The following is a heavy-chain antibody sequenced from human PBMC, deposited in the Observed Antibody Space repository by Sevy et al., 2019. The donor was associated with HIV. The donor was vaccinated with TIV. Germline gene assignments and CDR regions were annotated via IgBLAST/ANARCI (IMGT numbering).Heavy chain of an antibody. CDR2: IKSKTDGGTT. CDR1: GFTLSDAW. J-gene: IGHJ4*02. CDR3: TLEGLYCSGGSCYSEGFDS. Sequence: GGSLRLSCAAFGFTLSDAWMSWVRQAPGKGLQWVGRIKSKTDGGTTDYAAPVKGRFTISRDDSKNTLYLQMNSLKTEDTALYYCTLEGLYCSGGSCYSEGFDSWGQGTLVTVSS. D-gene: IGHD2-15*01. V-gene: IGHV3-15*01.